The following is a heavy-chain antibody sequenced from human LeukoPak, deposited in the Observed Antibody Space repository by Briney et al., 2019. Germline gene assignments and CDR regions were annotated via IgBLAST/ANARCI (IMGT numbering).Heavy chain of an antibody. CDR3: AQVNVGVAY. CDR2: INSDGSST. J-gene: IGHJ4*02. D-gene: IGHD1-26*01. CDR1: GFTFSNYW. Sequence: GGSLRLSCAASGFTFSNYWMHWVRQVPGKGLVWVSRINSDGSSTNYADSVKGRFTISRDNAKNTLYLQMNSLRAEGTAVYYCAQVNVGVAYWGQGTLVTVSS. V-gene: IGHV3-74*01.